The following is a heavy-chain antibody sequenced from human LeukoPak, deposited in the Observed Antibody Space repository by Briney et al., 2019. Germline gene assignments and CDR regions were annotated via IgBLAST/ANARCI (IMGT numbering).Heavy chain of an antibody. CDR1: GGSFSGYY. D-gene: IGHD2-21*02. CDR3: ARGGYCGGDCYFYY. V-gene: IGHV4-59*10. J-gene: IGHJ4*02. CDR2: IYTSGST. Sequence: PSETLSLTCAVYGGSFSGYYWSWIRQPAGKGLEWIGRIYTSGSTNYNPSLKSRVTISVDTSKNQFSLKLSSVTAADTAVYYCARGGYCGGDCYFYYWGQGTLVTVSS.